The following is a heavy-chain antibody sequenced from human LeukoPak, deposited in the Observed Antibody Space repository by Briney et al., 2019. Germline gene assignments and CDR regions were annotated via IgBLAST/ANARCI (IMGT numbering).Heavy chain of an antibody. J-gene: IGHJ4*02. Sequence: GGSLRLSCAASGFTVSSNYMSWVRQAPGKGLEWVSVIYSGGSTYYADSVKGRFTISRDNSKNTLYLQMNSLRAEDTAVYYCARTRGRIGGRFDSWGQGTLVTVSS. CDR2: IYSGGST. V-gene: IGHV3-66*01. CDR3: ARTRGRIGGRFDS. CDR1: GFTVSSNY. D-gene: IGHD3-10*01.